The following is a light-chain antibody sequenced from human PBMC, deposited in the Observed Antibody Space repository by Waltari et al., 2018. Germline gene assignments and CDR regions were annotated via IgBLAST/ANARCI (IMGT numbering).Light chain of an antibody. CDR2: AAS. V-gene: IGKV3-20*01. CDR1: QSVIKY. CDR3: QNDERLPAT. Sequence: EVVLTQSPGTLSLSPGERAPLSCRASQSVIKYLAWYQQRPGQAPRLLVYAASTRATGNPGRCGGSGCGTDCSLTVSRRGPEDVGVDYCQNDERLPATFGEGTKVEIK. J-gene: IGKJ1*01.